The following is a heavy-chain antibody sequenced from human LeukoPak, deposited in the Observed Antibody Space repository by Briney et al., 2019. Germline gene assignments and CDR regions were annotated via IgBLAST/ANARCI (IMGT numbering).Heavy chain of an antibody. D-gene: IGHD3-3*01. V-gene: IGHV1-46*01. CDR3: ARDGFLEWIIRGYFDY. CDR1: GYTFTSYY. J-gene: IGHJ4*02. CDR2: INPSGGST. Sequence: ASVKVSCKASGYTFTSYYMHWVRQAPGQGLEWMGIINPSGGSTSYAQKFQGRVTMTRDTSTSTVYMELSSLRSEDTAVYYCARDGFLEWIIRGYFDYWGQGTLVTVSS.